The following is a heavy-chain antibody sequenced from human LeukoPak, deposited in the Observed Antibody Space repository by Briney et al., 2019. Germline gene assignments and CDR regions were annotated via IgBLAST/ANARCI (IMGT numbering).Heavy chain of an antibody. CDR3: ARGPRRGTTRYFQH. V-gene: IGHV4-34*01. Sequence: LSETLSLTCAVYGGSFSGYYWSWIRQPPGKGLEWIGEINHSGSTNYNPSLKSRVTVSAATSKNQFSLKLSSVTAADTAVYYCARGPRRGTTRYFQHWGQGTLVTVSS. J-gene: IGHJ1*01. D-gene: IGHD4-17*01. CDR2: INHSGST. CDR1: GGSFSGYY.